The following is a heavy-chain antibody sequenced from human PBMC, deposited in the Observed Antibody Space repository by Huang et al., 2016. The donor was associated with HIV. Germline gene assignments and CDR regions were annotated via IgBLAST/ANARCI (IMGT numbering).Heavy chain of an antibody. V-gene: IGHV3-7*01. CDR3: ARRLRYYYGSGRTSGYFDY. Sequence: APGKGLEWVANIKQDGSEKYYVDSVKGRCTISRENAKNSLYLQMNSLRAEDTAVYYCARRLRYYYGSGRTSGYFDYWGQGTLVTVSS. D-gene: IGHD3-10*01. J-gene: IGHJ4*02. CDR2: IKQDGSEK.